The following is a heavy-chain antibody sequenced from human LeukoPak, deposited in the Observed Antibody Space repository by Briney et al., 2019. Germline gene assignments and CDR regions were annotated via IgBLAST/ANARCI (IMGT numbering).Heavy chain of an antibody. V-gene: IGHV3-15*01. CDR2: IKTKTDGGTT. D-gene: IGHD4-23*01. CDR1: GFTFTNAW. J-gene: IGHJ4*02. CDR3: TTRVTSGY. Sequence: GGSLRLSCAASGFTFTNAWMSWVRQAPGKGLEWLGRIKTKTDGGTTDYAAPVKGRFTISRDDSKNTVYLQMNSLETEDTAVYYCTTRVTSGYWGQGTLVTVSS.